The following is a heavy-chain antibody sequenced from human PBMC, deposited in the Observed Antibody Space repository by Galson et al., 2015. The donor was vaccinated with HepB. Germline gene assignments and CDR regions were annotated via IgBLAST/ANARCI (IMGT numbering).Heavy chain of an antibody. CDR1: GFTFSSYA. J-gene: IGHJ4*02. Sequence: SLRLSCAASGFTFSSYAMHWVRQAPGKGLEWVAVISYDGSNKYYADSVKGRFTISRDNAKNSLYLQMNSLRAEDTAVYYCARLAREGLLWFGEALFFDYWGQGTLVTVSS. V-gene: IGHV3-30-3*01. CDR2: ISYDGSNK. D-gene: IGHD3-10*01. CDR3: ARLAREGLLWFGEALFFDY.